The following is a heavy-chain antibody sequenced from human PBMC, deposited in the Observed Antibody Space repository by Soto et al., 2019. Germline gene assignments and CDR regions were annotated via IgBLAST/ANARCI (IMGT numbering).Heavy chain of an antibody. J-gene: IGHJ4*02. V-gene: IGHV3-23*01. D-gene: IGHD6-19*01. CDR2: ISGSGGST. CDR1: GFTFISYW. Sequence: LRLSCAAAGFTFISYWMSLVRQAPGKGLEWVSAISGSGGSTYYADSVKGRFTISRDNSKNTLYLQMNSLRAEDTAVYYCAKDLDPTIAVADMNGPFFVYWGQGTLVTVSS. CDR3: AKDLDPTIAVADMNGPFFVY.